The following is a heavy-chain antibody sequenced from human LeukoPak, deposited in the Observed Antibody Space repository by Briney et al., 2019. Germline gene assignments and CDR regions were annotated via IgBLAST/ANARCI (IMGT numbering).Heavy chain of an antibody. V-gene: IGHV3-21*01. CDR1: GFTFITYS. CDR3: ARQHGIAVAGTLFRWYYYYMDV. CDR2: ISSSSSYI. D-gene: IGHD6-19*01. Sequence: GGSLRLSCAASGFTFITYSMNWVRQAPGKGLEWVSSISSSSSYIYYADSVRGRFTISRDNSKNTLYLQMNSLRAEDTAVYYCARQHGIAVAGTLFRWYYYYMDVWGKGTTVTISS. J-gene: IGHJ6*03.